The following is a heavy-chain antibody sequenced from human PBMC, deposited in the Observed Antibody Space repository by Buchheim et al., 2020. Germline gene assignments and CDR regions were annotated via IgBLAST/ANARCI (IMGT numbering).Heavy chain of an antibody. Sequence: EVQLVESGGGLVRPGGSLRLSCAASGFTFSSYWMSWVRQAPGKGLEWVANIKYDGSGKNYVDSVKGRFTISRATARNSLYLQMNSLGAEDTAVYYCARDLNYYNYMDVWGKGTT. CDR3: ARDLNYYNYMDV. J-gene: IGHJ6*03. V-gene: IGHV3-7*01. CDR2: IKYDGSGK. CDR1: GFTFSSYW.